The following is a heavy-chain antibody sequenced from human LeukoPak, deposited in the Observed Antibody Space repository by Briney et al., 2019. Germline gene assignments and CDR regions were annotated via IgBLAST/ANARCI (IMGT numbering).Heavy chain of an antibody. Sequence: SETLSLTCTISGGSISSYYWSWIRQPPGKGLEWIGYIYYSGSTNYNPSLKSRVTISVDTSKNQFSLKLSSVTAADTAVYYCASFNYYDSSGPDYWGQGTLVTVSS. CDR1: GGSISSYY. CDR3: ASFNYYDSSGPDY. J-gene: IGHJ4*02. V-gene: IGHV4-59*12. D-gene: IGHD3-22*01. CDR2: IYYSGST.